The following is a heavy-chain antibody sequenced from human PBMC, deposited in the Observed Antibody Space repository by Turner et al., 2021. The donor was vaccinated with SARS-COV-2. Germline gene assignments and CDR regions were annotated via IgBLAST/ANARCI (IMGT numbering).Heavy chain of an antibody. CDR2: IYSGGST. J-gene: IGHJ6*02. D-gene: IGHD2-2*01. CDR1: RFVVSRNS. V-gene: IGHV3-53*02. Sequence: EMQLVETGGGLIQPGGSLRLSVAAVRFVVSRNSMNWVRQAPGKGLEWISVIYSGGSTYYADSVKGRFTISRDSSRNTLYLQMNSLRAEDTAVYYCARPFGTAVVPPSWGQGTTVTVSS. CDR3: ARPFGTAVVPPS.